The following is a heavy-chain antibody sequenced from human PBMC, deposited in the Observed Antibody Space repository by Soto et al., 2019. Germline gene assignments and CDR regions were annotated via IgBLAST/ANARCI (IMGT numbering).Heavy chain of an antibody. CDR1: GFTFSSYA. Sequence: QVQLVESGGGVVQPGRSLRLSCAASGFTFSSYAMHWVRQAPGKGLEWVAVISYDGSNKYYADSVKGRFTISRDNSKNTLYLQMNSLRAEDTAVYYCARGRTAANRGGLDYWGQGTLVTVSS. J-gene: IGHJ4*02. V-gene: IGHV3-30-3*01. CDR2: ISYDGSNK. CDR3: ARGRTAANRGGLDY. D-gene: IGHD6-13*01.